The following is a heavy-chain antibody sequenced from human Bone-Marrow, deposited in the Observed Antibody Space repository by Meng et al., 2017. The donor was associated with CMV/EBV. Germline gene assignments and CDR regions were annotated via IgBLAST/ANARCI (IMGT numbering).Heavy chain of an antibody. Sequence: GGSLRLSCAASGFTFSSYAMHWVRQAPGKGLEWVAVISYDGSNKYYADSVKGRFTISRNNSKNTLYLQMNGPRAEDTAVYYCARVDCSSSSCSDDAFDIWGQGTMVTVSS. CDR3: ARVDCSSSSCSDDAFDI. V-gene: IGHV3-30-3*01. J-gene: IGHJ3*02. CDR1: GFTFSSYA. D-gene: IGHD2-2*01. CDR2: ISYDGSNK.